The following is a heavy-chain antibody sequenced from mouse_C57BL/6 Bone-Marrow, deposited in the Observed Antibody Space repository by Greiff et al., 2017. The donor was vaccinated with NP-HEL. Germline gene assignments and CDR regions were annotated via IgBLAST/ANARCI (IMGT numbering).Heavy chain of an antibody. Sequence: QVQLQQPGAELVKPGASVKLSCKASGYTFTSYWMQWVKQRPGQGLEWIGEIDPSDSYTNYNQKFKAKATLTVDTSSSTAYMQLSSLTSEDSAVYYCAREGQPALFAYWGQGTLVTVSA. V-gene: IGHV1-50*01. D-gene: IGHD3-3*01. J-gene: IGHJ3*01. CDR1: GYTFTSYW. CDR2: IDPSDSYT. CDR3: AREGQPALFAY.